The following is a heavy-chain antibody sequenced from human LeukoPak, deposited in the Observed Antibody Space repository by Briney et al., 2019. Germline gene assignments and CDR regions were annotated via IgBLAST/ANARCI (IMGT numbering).Heavy chain of an antibody. J-gene: IGHJ4*02. CDR1: GGSISSYY. Sequence: PSETLPLTCTVSGGSISSYYWSWIRQPAGKGLEWIGRIYTSGSTNYNPSLKSRVTMSVDTSKNQFSLKLSSVTAADTAVYYCARDSTSGYSGYDSDYWGQGTLVTVSS. V-gene: IGHV4-4*07. CDR2: IYTSGST. CDR3: ARDSTSGYSGYDSDY. D-gene: IGHD5-12*01.